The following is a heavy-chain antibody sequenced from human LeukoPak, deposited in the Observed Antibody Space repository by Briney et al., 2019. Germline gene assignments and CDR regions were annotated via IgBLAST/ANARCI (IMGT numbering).Heavy chain of an antibody. CDR3: ARDLVGLIAEYYYDSGGFV. CDR1: GFTFSSYA. J-gene: IGHJ4*02. D-gene: IGHD3-22*01. Sequence: GSLRLSCAASGFTFSSYAMHWVRQAPGKGLEWVAVISYDGSNKYYADSVKGRFTISRDNSKNTLYLQMNSLRAEDTAVYYCARDLVGLIAEYYYDSGGFVWGQGTLVTVSS. V-gene: IGHV3-30-3*01. CDR2: ISYDGSNK.